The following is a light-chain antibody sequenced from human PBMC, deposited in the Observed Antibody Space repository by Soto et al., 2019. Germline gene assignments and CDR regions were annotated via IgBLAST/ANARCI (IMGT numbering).Light chain of an antibody. CDR2: GND. J-gene: IGLJ1*01. CDR1: SSNIGAGYD. CDR3: HYYARSLSRFV. Sequence: QSVLTQSPSVSGAPGQRVTISCTGNSSNIGAGYDVHWYKQLPGTAPKVLIYGNDNRPLGVPDRFSGSKSGTSGSLVISGLQAEDEVHYYCHYYARSLSRFVFASETKLTV. V-gene: IGLV1-40*01.